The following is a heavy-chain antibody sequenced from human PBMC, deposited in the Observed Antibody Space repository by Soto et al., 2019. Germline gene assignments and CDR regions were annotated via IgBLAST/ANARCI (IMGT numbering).Heavy chain of an antibody. CDR3: ARTCYYDSSGYYRMDY. Sequence: SGPTLVNPTETLTLTCTVSGFSLSNARMGVSWIRQPPGKALEWLAHIFSNDEKSYSTSLKSRLTITEDTSKSQVVLTMTNMDPEDTAIYYCARTCYYDSSGYYRMDYWGQGTLVTVSS. D-gene: IGHD3-22*01. CDR2: IFSNDEK. J-gene: IGHJ4*02. V-gene: IGHV2-26*01. CDR1: GFSLSNARMG.